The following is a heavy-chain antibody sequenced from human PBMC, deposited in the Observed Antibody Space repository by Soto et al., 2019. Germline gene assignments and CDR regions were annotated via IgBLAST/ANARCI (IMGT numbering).Heavy chain of an antibody. CDR1: GDSVTNFY. CDR2: IHKSGST. CDR3: ALGYSNAHGGFDY. Sequence: SETLSLTCTVSGDSVTNFYWNWIRQAPGKGLEWIGYIHKSGSTNYSPSLKSRVTISVDTSKSQFSLRLSSVTAADTAVYYCALGYSNAHGGFDYWGQGALVTVSS. V-gene: IGHV4-59*08. D-gene: IGHD5-18*01. J-gene: IGHJ4*02.